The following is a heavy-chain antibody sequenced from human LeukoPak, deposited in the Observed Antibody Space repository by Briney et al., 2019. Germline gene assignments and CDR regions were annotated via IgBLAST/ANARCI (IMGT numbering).Heavy chain of an antibody. CDR2: ISGSGGST. CDR1: GFTFSSYS. J-gene: IGHJ5*02. D-gene: IGHD2-2*01. Sequence: TGGSLRLSCAASGFTFSSYSMNWVRQAPGKGLEWVSAISGSGGSTYYADSVKGRFTISRDNSKNTLYLQMNSLRAEDTAVYYCAKVRSQLLPGIWWFDPWGQGTLVTVSS. V-gene: IGHV3-23*01. CDR3: AKVRSQLLPGIWWFDP.